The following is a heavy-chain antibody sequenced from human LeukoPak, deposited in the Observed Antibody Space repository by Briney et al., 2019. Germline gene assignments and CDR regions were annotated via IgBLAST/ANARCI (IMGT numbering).Heavy chain of an antibody. CDR2: IWYDGSNK. V-gene: IGHV3-33*01. CDR1: GFTFSSYG. D-gene: IGHD1-26*01. CDR3: ARGTWYSGTQGDAFDI. J-gene: IGHJ3*02. Sequence: GGSPRLSCAASGFTFSSYGMHWVRQAPGKGLEWVAVIWYDGSNKYYADSVKGRFTISRDNSKNTLYLQMNSLRAEDTAVYYCARGTWYSGTQGDAFDIWGQGTMVTVSS.